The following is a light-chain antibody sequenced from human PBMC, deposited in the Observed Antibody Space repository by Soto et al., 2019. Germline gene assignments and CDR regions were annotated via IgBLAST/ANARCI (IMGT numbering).Light chain of an antibody. CDR1: QSVSEA. V-gene: IGKV1-5*03. CDR2: MAS. J-gene: IGKJ1*01. CDR3: QQFDSYPRT. Sequence: DVQMTQSPSTLSASIGDRVTITCRASQSVSEALAWYQHKPGKAPKLLIYMASRLESGVPPRFSGSGSETDFTLTISSLQPDDLATYYCQQFDSYPRTFGPGPKVDIK.